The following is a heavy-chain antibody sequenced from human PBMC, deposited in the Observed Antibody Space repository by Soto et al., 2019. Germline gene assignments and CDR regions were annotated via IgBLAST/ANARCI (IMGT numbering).Heavy chain of an antibody. J-gene: IGHJ6*02. D-gene: IGHD3-22*01. V-gene: IGHV1-69*06. CDR1: GGTFSSYA. CDR2: IIPIFGTA. Sequence: SVKVSCKASGGTFSSYAISWVRQAPLRGLEWMGGIIPIFGTANYAQKFQGRVTITADKSTSTAYMELSSLRSEDTAVYYCAGAEYFYDRSGYPTHQYYYYYGMDVWGQGTTVTVSS. CDR3: AGAEYFYDRSGYPTHQYYYYYGMDV.